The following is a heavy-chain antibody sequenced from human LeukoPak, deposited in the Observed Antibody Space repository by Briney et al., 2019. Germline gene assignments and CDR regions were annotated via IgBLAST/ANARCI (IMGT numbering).Heavy chain of an antibody. CDR3: AREHWSTPDC. CDR2: INPDGNNK. Sequence: GGSLRLSCVASGFTLSNYWMRGVRQAPGRGGGGVAKINPDGNNKLYGDSVKGRFSISRANAKNSLYLQMNSLRVEDTAIYYCAREHWSTPDCWGQATLVTVSS. V-gene: IGHV3-7*03. CDR1: GFTLSNYW. J-gene: IGHJ4*02. D-gene: IGHD2-8*02.